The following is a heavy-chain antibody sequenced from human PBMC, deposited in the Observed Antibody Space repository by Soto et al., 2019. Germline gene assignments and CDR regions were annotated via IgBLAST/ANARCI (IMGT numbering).Heavy chain of an antibody. Sequence: EVQLLESGGGLVQPGGSLRLSCAASEFTFRSYAMTWVRQAPGKGLEWVSAISGSGSSTYYADSVKGRFTISRDNSKNTLYLQMNSLRADDTAVYYCAKAQPLYDFWSGYAASVDYWGQGTLVTVSS. CDR1: EFTFRSYA. J-gene: IGHJ4*02. CDR2: ISGSGSST. V-gene: IGHV3-23*01. CDR3: AKAQPLYDFWSGYAASVDY. D-gene: IGHD3-3*01.